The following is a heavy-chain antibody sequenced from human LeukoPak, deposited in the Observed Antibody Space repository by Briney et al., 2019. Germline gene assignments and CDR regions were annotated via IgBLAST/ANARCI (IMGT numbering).Heavy chain of an antibody. V-gene: IGHV4-39*01. J-gene: IGHJ4*02. CDR1: GGSITTGPYY. Sequence: SVTLSLTCTVSGGSITTGPYYWSWIRRPPGKGLEWIATIYHAGGSYYNSSLKGRATISVDTSKSQFSLKLSSVTAADTALYYCARSLVVAATVDYWGQGTLVTVSS. CDR2: IYHAGGS. D-gene: IGHD2-15*01. CDR3: ARSLVVAATVDY.